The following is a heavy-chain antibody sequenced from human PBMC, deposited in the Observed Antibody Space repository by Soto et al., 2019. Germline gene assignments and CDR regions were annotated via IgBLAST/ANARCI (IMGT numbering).Heavy chain of an antibody. CDR2: IIPIFGTA. J-gene: IGHJ4*02. Sequence: QVQLVQSGAEVKKPGSSVKVSCKASGGTFSSYAISWVRQAPGQGLEWMGGIIPIFGTANYAQKFQGRVTITADKSTSTDYMELSSLRSEDTAVYYCARVGGTDIVVVPAEFDYWGQGTLVTVSS. CDR1: GGTFSSYA. CDR3: ARVGGTDIVVVPAEFDY. V-gene: IGHV1-69*06. D-gene: IGHD2-2*01.